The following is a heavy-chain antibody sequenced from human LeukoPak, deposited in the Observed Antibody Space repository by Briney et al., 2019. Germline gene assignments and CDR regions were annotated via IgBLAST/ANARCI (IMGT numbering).Heavy chain of an antibody. V-gene: IGHV4-59*04. CDR3: ANNLYASGNYFTY. CDR1: GGSISSYY. CDR2: IFYSGST. D-gene: IGHD3-10*01. Sequence: PSETLSLTCTVSGGSISSYYWGWIRQPPGKGLEWIGNIFYSGSTYYSPSLKSRVTISVDTSKNQFSLKLSSVTAADTAVYYCANNLYASGNYFTYWGQGTLVTVSS. J-gene: IGHJ4*02.